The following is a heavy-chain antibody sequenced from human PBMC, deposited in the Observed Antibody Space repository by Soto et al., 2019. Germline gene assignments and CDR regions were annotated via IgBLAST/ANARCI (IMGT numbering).Heavy chain of an antibody. CDR2: VYYTGDT. Sequence: QVQLQQSGPRLVKPSETLSLTCTVSSGPDRSHNWGWIRQPPGRGLEWIGYVYYTGDTAYNPSLRGRVTISADTSTNDISLTLNSVTAADKAVYYCVRQGIDYLHGLVDVW. J-gene: IGHJ6*01. V-gene: IGHV4-59*08. CDR3: VRQGIDYLHGLVDV. CDR1: SGPDRSHN. D-gene: IGHD4-17*01.